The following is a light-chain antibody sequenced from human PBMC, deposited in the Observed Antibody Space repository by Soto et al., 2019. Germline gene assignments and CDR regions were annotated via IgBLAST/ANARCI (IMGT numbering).Light chain of an antibody. J-gene: IGKJ1*01. V-gene: IGKV3-20*01. Sequence: SPGERATLSCRASQSVRSYLAWYQQKPGQAPRLLIYGASNRATGIPDRFSGSGSGTDFTLTISSLEPEDFAVYYCQQYGSSGTFGQGTKVDIK. CDR1: QSVRSY. CDR3: QQYGSSGT. CDR2: GAS.